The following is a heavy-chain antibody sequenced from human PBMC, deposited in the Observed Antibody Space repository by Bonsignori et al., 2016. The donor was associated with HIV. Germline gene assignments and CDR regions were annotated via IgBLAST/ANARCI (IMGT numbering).Heavy chain of an antibody. Sequence: ASVKVSCKASGYTFIDSYVHWVRQAPGQGLEWMGWINTKNGGTDYAQRFHARVTMTRDTSISTAYLELTSLTSDDTAVYYCATLSRYSSSYYMDDWGKGTTVTVSS. V-gene: IGHV1-2*02. D-gene: IGHD6-13*01. CDR1: GYTFIDSY. CDR3: ATLSRYSSSYYMDD. CDR2: INTKNGGT. J-gene: IGHJ6*03.